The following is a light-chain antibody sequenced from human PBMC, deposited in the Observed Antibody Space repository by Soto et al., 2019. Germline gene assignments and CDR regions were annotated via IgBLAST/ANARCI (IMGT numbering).Light chain of an antibody. Sequence: DIPMTQSPSTLSASVGDRVTITCRASQSISIWLAWYQQKPGKAPKLLIYKASNVESGVQSRFSGSGSGTEFTLTISSLQPDDFATYYCQQYISFCSFGQGTKVQIK. CDR3: QQYISFCS. CDR1: QSISIW. CDR2: KAS. J-gene: IGKJ1*01. V-gene: IGKV1-5*03.